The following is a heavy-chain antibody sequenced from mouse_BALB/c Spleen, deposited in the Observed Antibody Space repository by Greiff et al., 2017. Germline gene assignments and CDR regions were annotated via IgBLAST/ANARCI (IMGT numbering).Heavy chain of an antibody. CDR1: GDSITSGY. V-gene: IGHV3-8*02. D-gene: IGHD2-4*01. CDR2: ISYSGST. J-gene: IGHJ3*01. Sequence: EVQLQQSGPSLVKPSQTLSLTCSVTGDSITSGYWNWIRKFPGNKLEYMGYISYSGSTYYNPSLKSRISITRDTSKNQYYLQLNSVTTEDTATYYCARCNYDYDWFAYWGQGTLVTVSA. CDR3: ARCNYDYDWFAY.